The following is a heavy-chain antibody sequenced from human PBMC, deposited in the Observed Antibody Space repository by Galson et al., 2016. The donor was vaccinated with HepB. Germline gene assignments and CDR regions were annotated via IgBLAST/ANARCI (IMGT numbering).Heavy chain of an antibody. Sequence: SLRLSCAASGFTFSNYSMNWVRQAPGKGLEWVSSISSSGSYIYYADSVKGRFTISRDNAKNSLYLQMNSLRADDTAVYYCAREDGWPDYYYCGMDVWGQGTTVTVSS. D-gene: IGHD5-24*01. CDR3: AREDGWPDYYYCGMDV. CDR2: ISSSGSYI. CDR1: GFTFSNYS. V-gene: IGHV3-21*01. J-gene: IGHJ6*02.